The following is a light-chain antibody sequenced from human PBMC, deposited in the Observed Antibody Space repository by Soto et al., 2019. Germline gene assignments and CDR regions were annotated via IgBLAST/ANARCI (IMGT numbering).Light chain of an antibody. V-gene: IGLV2-23*03. CDR3: CSYAGSSTFSYV. J-gene: IGLJ1*01. Sequence: LTQPASVSGSPGQSITISCTGTSSDVGSYNLVSWYQQHPGKAPKLMIYEGSKRPSGVSNRFSGSKSGNTASLTISGLQAEDEADYYCCSYAGSSTFSYVFGTGTKVTVL. CDR1: SSDVGSYNL. CDR2: EGS.